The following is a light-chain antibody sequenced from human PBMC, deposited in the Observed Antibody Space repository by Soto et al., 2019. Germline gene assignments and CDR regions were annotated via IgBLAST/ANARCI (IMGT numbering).Light chain of an antibody. V-gene: IGKV3-15*01. J-gene: IGKJ4*01. CDR1: QSVSNN. Sequence: EIVMTQSPATLSVSPGERATLSCRASQSVSNNLAWYQLKPGQAPRLLIYGASTRATGIPARFSGSGSGTEFTLTISSPQSEDFAVYYCQQYDNWPLAFGGGTKVEIK. CDR3: QQYDNWPLA. CDR2: GAS.